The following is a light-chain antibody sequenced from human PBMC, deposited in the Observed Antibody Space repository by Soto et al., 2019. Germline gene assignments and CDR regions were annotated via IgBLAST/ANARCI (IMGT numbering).Light chain of an antibody. CDR3: SSYAGSDNPYV. Sequence: QSALTQPPSASGSPGQSVTISYTGTSGDVGGYDYVSWYQQHPGKAPKLMIYEVTKRPLGVPDRFSGSKSGNTASLTVSGLQAEDEADYYCSSYAGSDNPYVFGTGTKVTV. V-gene: IGLV2-8*01. CDR1: SGDVGGYDY. J-gene: IGLJ1*01. CDR2: EVT.